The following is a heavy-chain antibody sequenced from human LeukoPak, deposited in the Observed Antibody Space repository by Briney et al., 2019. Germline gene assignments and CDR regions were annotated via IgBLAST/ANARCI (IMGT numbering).Heavy chain of an antibody. D-gene: IGHD6-13*01. CDR2: INHSGST. V-gene: IGHV4-34*01. CDR1: GGSFSGYY. J-gene: IGHJ4*02. CDR3: ARGLYSNSWYPRVLTY. Sequence: PSETLSLTCAVYGGSFSGYYWSWIRQPPGKGLEWIGEINHSGSTNYNPSLKSRVTISVDTSKNQFSLKLSSVTAADTAVYYCARGLYSNSWYPRVLTYWGQGTLVTVSS.